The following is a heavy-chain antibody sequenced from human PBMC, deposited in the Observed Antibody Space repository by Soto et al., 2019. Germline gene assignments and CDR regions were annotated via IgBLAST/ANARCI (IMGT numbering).Heavy chain of an antibody. CDR3: ARDQVGATGDY. Sequence: ASVKVSCKASGYTFTSYGLSWVRQAPGQGLEWMGWISAYNGNRNYAQKVKGRVTMTTDTSTNTDYMELRSLRSDDTAVYYCARDQVGATGDYWGQGTLVTVSS. V-gene: IGHV1-18*01. D-gene: IGHD1-26*01. J-gene: IGHJ4*02. CDR2: ISAYNGNR. CDR1: GYTFTSYG.